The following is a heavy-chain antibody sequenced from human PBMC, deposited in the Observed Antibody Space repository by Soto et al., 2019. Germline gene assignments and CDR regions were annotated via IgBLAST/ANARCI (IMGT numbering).Heavy chain of an antibody. V-gene: IGHV5-51*01. Sequence: GESLKISCKGSGYTFTNYWIVWVRQGPGKGLEWLGIINPADSHTRYSPSFQGQVTVSVDKSIKTAYLQWSSLRASDSAMYYCARPHVETGGTKHEGNHALDVWGQGTTVTVSS. CDR1: GYTFTNYW. CDR3: ARPHVETGGTKHEGNHALDV. J-gene: IGHJ6*02. D-gene: IGHD5-18*01. CDR2: INPADSHT.